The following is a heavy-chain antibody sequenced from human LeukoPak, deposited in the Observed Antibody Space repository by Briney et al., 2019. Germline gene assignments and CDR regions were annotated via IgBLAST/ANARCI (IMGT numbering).Heavy chain of an antibody. Sequence: ASVKVSCKASGYTFTSYATHWVRQAPGQRLEWMGWINAGNGNTKYSQKFQGRVTITRDTSASTAYMELGSLRSEDTAVYYCASGVIAVAGTDAFDIWGQGTMVTVSS. CDR3: ASGVIAVAGTDAFDI. CDR1: GYTFTSYA. V-gene: IGHV1-3*01. J-gene: IGHJ3*02. CDR2: INAGNGNT. D-gene: IGHD6-19*01.